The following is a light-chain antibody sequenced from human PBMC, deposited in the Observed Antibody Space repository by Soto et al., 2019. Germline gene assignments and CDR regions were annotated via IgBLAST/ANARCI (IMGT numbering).Light chain of an antibody. Sequence: EIVMTQSPATLSLSTVARDTLSCRASQSVGTYLAWYQQKPGQSPRLLMFDASNRATGIPARFSGSWSGKDCTLTISSLEPEDVGVDYCQPRSIWHVTGGQGTRREIK. J-gene: IGKJ5*01. CDR3: QPRSIWHVT. CDR2: DAS. CDR1: QSVGTY. V-gene: IGKV3-11*01.